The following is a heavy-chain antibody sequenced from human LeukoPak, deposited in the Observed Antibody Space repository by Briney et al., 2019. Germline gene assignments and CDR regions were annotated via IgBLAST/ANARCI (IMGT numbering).Heavy chain of an antibody. D-gene: IGHD2-2*02. CDR3: ARVYCSSTSCYTLYFDY. CDR2: INHSGST. CDR1: GGSFSGYY. Sequence: SGTLSLTCAVYGGSFSGYYWSWIRQPPGKGLEWIGEINHSGSTNYNPSLKSRVTISVDTSKNQFSLKLSSVTAADTAVYYCARVYCSSTSCYTLYFDYWGQGTLVTVSS. J-gene: IGHJ4*02. V-gene: IGHV4-34*01.